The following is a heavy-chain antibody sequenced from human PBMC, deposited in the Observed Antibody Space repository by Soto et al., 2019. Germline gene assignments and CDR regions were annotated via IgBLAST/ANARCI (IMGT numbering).Heavy chain of an antibody. CDR2: ININSGGT. V-gene: IGHV1-2*02. CDR1: GYTFIGYY. D-gene: IGHD3-9*01. J-gene: IGHJ3*02. CDR3: ARDSSYDILTGYSRNAFAI. Sequence: QVQVVQSGAEVKKPGASVKVSSKASGYTFIGYYMHWVRQAPGQGLEWMGWININSGGTNYAQRFQGRVTMTRDTSISTAYMELTRLIFDDTAVYFCARDSSYDILTGYSRNAFAIWGQGTMVTVSS.